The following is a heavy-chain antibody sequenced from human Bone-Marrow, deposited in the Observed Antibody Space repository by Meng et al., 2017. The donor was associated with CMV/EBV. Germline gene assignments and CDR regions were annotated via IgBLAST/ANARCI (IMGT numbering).Heavy chain of an antibody. Sequence: GGSLRLSCAASGFTVSSNYMSWVRQAPGKGLEWVSVIYSGGSTYYVDSVKGRFTISRDNSKKKLYLQMNSQIAEDTAVYYCARRGIAALNDAFDIWGQGTMVTVSS. D-gene: IGHD6-13*01. CDR3: ARRGIAALNDAFDI. CDR1: GFTVSSNY. V-gene: IGHV3-66*02. CDR2: IYSGGST. J-gene: IGHJ3*02.